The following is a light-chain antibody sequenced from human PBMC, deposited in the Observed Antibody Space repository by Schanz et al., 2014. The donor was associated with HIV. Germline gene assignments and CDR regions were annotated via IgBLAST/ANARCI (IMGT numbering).Light chain of an antibody. Sequence: EIVLTQSPVTLSLSPGERVTVSCRASQSITNNRLAWYQQKPGQAPRLLIYDTSGRATGIPDRFSGSGSGTDFTLTISRLEPEDFAVYFCQQSATLPQTFGQGTKVEI. V-gene: IGKV3-20*01. CDR2: DTS. CDR1: QSITNNR. J-gene: IGKJ1*01. CDR3: QQSATLPQT.